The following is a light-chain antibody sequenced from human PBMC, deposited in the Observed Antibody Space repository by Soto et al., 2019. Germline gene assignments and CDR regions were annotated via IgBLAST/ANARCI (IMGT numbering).Light chain of an antibody. CDR2: DVS. Sequence: QSALTQPRSVSGSPGQSVTISCTGTSSDVGRYDFVSWYQQHPGKAPKLMLYDVSKRPSGVPDRFSGSKSGNTASLAISGLQAEDEADYYCGSYACSSTFFGGGTKVTVL. CDR3: GSYACSSTF. CDR1: SSDVGRYDF. V-gene: IGLV2-11*01. J-gene: IGLJ2*01.